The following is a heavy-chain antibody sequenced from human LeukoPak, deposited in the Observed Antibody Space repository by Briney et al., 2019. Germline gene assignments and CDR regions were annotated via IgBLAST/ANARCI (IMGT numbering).Heavy chain of an antibody. CDR2: IYYSGST. CDR3: ARSYHYFDY. V-gene: IGHV4-59*01. CDR1: GDSISSYY. Sequence: SETLSLTCTVSGDSISSYYWSWIRQPPGKGLEWIGYIYYSGSTNYNPSLKSRLTISVDTSKSQFSLKLSSVTAADTAVYYCARSYHYFDYWGQGTLVTVSP. D-gene: IGHD2-2*01. J-gene: IGHJ4*02.